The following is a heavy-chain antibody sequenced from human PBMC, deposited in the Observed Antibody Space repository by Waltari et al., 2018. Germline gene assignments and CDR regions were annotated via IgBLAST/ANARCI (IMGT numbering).Heavy chain of an antibody. D-gene: IGHD3-3*01. CDR1: GDSISTSPFY. CDR2: VYYKGYK. Sequence: QAQLQELGPGQVKPSETLSFRCAVSGDSISTSPFYWGWVRQPPGKGLEWVGSVYYKGYKFYNPSLKSRLTLSMDTSNNHFSLSLTSVTAADTAIYYCVRQRSADFWSGYFDLWGQGTLVTVSS. CDR3: VRQRSADFWSGYFDL. J-gene: IGHJ4*02. V-gene: IGHV4-39*01.